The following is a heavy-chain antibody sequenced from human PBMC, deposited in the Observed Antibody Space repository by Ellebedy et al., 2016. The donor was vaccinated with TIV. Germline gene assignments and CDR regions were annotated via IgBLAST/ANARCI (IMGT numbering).Heavy chain of an antibody. D-gene: IGHD5-18*01. CDR3: AGLREYSYGYGY. J-gene: IGHJ4*02. V-gene: IGHV3-66*01. CDR2: IYSGGST. Sequence: GESLKISCVASGFTVSSNYMSWVRQAPGKGLEWVSVIYSGGSTYYAGSVRGRFTISRDSSKNTLYLQMNSLRAEDTAVYYCAGLREYSYGYGYWGQGTLVTVSS. CDR1: GFTVSSNY.